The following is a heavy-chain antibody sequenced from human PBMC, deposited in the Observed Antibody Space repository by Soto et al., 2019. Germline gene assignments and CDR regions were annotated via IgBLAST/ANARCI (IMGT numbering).Heavy chain of an antibody. Sequence: QVQLVESGGGVVQPGRSLRLSCAASGFTFSSYGMHWVRQAPGKGLEWVAVISYDGSNKYYADSVKGRFTISRDNSKNTLYLQMNRLRAEDTAVYYCAKDPENLIAAGYFDLWGRGTLVTVSS. CDR3: AKDPENLIAAGYFDL. V-gene: IGHV3-30*18. D-gene: IGHD6-25*01. CDR1: GFTFSSYG. CDR2: ISYDGSNK. J-gene: IGHJ2*01.